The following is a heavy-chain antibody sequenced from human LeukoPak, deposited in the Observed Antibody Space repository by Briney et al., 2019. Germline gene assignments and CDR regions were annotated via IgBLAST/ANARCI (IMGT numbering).Heavy chain of an antibody. D-gene: IGHD4-17*01. CDR2: ISSSSSSI. CDR3: ARDRKGRTYGDPYWFFDL. Sequence: GGSLRLSCAASGFTFSSYSMNWVRQAPGKGLDWVSSISSSSSSIYYADSMKGRFTISRDNVKNLLFLQMNSLRAEDTAIYYCARDRKGRTYGDPYWFFDLWGRGTLVSVSS. J-gene: IGHJ2*01. CDR1: GFTFSSYS. V-gene: IGHV3-21*06.